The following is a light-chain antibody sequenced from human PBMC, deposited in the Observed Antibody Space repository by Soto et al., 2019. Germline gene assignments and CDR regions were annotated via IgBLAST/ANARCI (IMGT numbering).Light chain of an antibody. Sequence: AIRMTQSPSSFSASTGDRVTITCRASQGISSYLAWYQQKPGKAPKLLIYAASTLQSGVPSRFSGSGSGTDFTLTISSLQAEDVAVYYCQQYYGTPRTFGQGTKVDIK. CDR2: AAS. CDR1: QGISSY. J-gene: IGKJ1*01. V-gene: IGKV1-8*01. CDR3: QQYYGTPRT.